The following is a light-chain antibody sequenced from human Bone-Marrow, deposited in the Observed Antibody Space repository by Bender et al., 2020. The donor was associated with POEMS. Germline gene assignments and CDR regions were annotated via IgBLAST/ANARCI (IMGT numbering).Light chain of an antibody. CDR3: SSYTSSNTIV. V-gene: IGLV2-14*02. CDR2: DVT. Sequence: QSALTQPASVSGSPGQSITISCTGTRNDVGSHNLVSWYQQLPGTAPKLIINDVTNRPSGVSNRFSGSKSGTTASLTISGLQADDEAEYYCSSYTSSNTIVIGTGTKVAGL. J-gene: IGLJ1*01. CDR1: RNDVGSHNL.